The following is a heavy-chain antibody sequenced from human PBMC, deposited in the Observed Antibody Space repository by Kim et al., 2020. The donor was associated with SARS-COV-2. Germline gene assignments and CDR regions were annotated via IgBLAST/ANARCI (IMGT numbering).Heavy chain of an antibody. D-gene: IGHD3-22*01. CDR3: AKDIAYDSSGASYFHH. CDR2: ISWNSGSI. V-gene: IGHV3-9*01. CDR1: GFTFDDYA. J-gene: IGHJ1*01. Sequence: GGSLRLSCIVSGFTFDDYAMHWVRQAPGKGLEWVSGISWNSGSIDYADSVKGRFTISRDNAKNSLYLQMNSLRAEDTALYYCAKDIAYDSSGASYFHHWGQGTLVTVSS.